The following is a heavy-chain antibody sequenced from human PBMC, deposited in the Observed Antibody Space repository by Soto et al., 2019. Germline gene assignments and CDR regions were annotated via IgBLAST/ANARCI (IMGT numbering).Heavy chain of an antibody. CDR2: IYSGGST. D-gene: IGHD6-13*01. CDR3: AGDMIPYSSRCYMGHDV. Sequence: GGSLRLSCAASGFTFSSYGMHWVRQAPGKGLEWVSVIYSGGSTYYADSVKGRFTISRDNSKNPLYLQMNSLRAEDTAVYYCAGDMIPYSSRCYMGHDVWGQGTTDTVSS. V-gene: IGHV3-66*01. CDR1: GFTFSSYG. J-gene: IGHJ6*02.